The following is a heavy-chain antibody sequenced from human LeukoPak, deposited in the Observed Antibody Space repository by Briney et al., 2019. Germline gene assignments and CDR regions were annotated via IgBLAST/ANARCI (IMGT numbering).Heavy chain of an antibody. D-gene: IGHD6-19*01. CDR1: GFTFSRCA. CDR3: AKDPGIAVAGTFGY. V-gene: IGHV3-23*01. J-gene: IGHJ4*02. CDR2: TSGSGGST. Sequence: PGGSLRFSCAASGFTFSRCAMSWVRQAPGKGLEWVSATSGSGGSTYYADSVKGRFTISRDNSKNTLYLLMSSLRAEDTAVYYCAKDPGIAVAGTFGYWGQGTLVTVAS.